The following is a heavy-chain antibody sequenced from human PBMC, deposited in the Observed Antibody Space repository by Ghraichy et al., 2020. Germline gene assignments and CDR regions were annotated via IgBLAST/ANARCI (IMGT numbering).Heavy chain of an antibody. Sequence: ETLSLTCTVSGGSINSYYWSWIRQPPGKGLEWIGYIYSSGITNYNPSLKSRITISIDTSKNQFSLKLSSVTAADTAVYYCARHNNHWYFDLWGRGTLVTVS. CDR1: GGSINSYY. J-gene: IGHJ2*01. CDR3: ARHNNHWYFDL. CDR2: IYSSGIT. V-gene: IGHV4-4*09. D-gene: IGHD1-14*01.